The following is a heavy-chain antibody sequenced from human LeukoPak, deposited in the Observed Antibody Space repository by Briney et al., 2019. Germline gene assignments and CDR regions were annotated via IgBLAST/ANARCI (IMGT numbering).Heavy chain of an antibody. Sequence: ASVKVSCKASGYTFTGYYMHWVRQAPGQGLEWMGGINPNSGGTNYAQKFQGRVTMTRDTSISTAYMELSRLRSDDTAVYYCAREYSSSSGRGWNWFDPWGQGTLVTVSS. V-gene: IGHV1-2*02. CDR2: INPNSGGT. CDR1: GYTFTGYY. J-gene: IGHJ5*02. D-gene: IGHD6-6*01. CDR3: AREYSSSSGRGWNWFDP.